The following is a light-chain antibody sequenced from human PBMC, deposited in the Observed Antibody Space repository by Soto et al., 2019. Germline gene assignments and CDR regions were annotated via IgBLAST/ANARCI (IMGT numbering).Light chain of an antibody. V-gene: IGKV3-15*01. CDR1: QSFNSN. J-gene: IGKJ3*01. Sequence: EIVMTQSPATLSVSPGERATLSCRASQSFNSNLAWYQQKPGQAPRLLIYGASTRATGIPARFSGSGSGTEFTLTISSLQSEDFAVYYCQQYNNWPFTFGPGTKVDIK. CDR3: QQYNNWPFT. CDR2: GAS.